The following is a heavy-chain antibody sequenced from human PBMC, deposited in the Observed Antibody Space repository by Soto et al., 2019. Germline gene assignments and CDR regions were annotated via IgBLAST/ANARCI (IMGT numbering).Heavy chain of an antibody. J-gene: IGHJ3*02. CDR3: ARVGSGWSDDAFDI. CDR2: IYYSGST. V-gene: IGHV4-59*08. CDR1: GGSISSYY. D-gene: IGHD6-19*01. Sequence: PSETLSLTCIVSGGSISSYYWNWIRQPPGKGLEWIGYIYYSGSTNYNPSLKSRVTISVDTSKNQFSLKLSSVTAADTAVNYCARVGSGWSDDAFDIWGQGTMVTVSS.